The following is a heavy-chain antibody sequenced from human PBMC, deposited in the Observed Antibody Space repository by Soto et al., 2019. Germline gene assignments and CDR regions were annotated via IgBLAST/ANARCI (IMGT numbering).Heavy chain of an antibody. D-gene: IGHD2-15*01. CDR2: ISAYNGNT. J-gene: IGHJ4*02. V-gene: IGHV1-18*01. Sequence: QVQLVQSGAEVKKPGASVKVSCKASGYTFNRYGINWVRQAPGHGLEWMGWISAYNGNTYHAQKFQGRVTVTTDTSTSTAYMELRSLRSDDTAVYYCARDYCSGGSCYSYGYWGQGTLVTVSS. CDR3: ARDYCSGGSCYSYGY. CDR1: GYTFNRYG.